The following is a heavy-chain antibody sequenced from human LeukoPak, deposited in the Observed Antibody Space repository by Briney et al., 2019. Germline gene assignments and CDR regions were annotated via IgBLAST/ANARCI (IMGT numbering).Heavy chain of an antibody. J-gene: IGHJ4*02. D-gene: IGHD3-9*01. V-gene: IGHV3-23*01. CDR3: AKDQYILTGNFDY. CDR1: GFTSSSYA. Sequence: GGSLRLSCAASGFTSSSYAMSWVRQAPGKGLEWVSAISGSGGSTYYADSVKGRFTISRDNSKNTLYLQMNSLRAEDTAVYYCAKDQYILTGNFDYWGQGTLVTVSS. CDR2: ISGSGGST.